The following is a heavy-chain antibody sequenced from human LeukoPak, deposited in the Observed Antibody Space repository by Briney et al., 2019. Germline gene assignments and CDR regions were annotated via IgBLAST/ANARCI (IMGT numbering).Heavy chain of an antibody. CDR1: GFTFISYG. CDR3: AKDRGYNSGRGPIDY. V-gene: IGHV3-30*18. J-gene: IGHJ4*02. CDR2: ISYDGTNK. D-gene: IGHD6-19*01. Sequence: PGGSLRLSCAASGFTFISYGMHWVRQAPGKGLEWVAVISYDGTNKYYADSVKGRFTISRDNSKNTLYLQMNSLRAEDTAVYYCAKDRGYNSGRGPIDYWGQGTLVTVSS.